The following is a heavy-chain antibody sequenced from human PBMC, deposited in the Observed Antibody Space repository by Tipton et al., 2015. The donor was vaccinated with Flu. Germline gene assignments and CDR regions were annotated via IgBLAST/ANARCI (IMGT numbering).Heavy chain of an antibody. Sequence: GSLRLSCAVSGDSIRNDYFWGWIRQPPGKGLEWIATIHRSGSTKYNPSLKSRVTISVDTSKNQFYLEMRSVTAADMAVYYCARRDFSNYVSEPKNWFDPWGQGTLVTVSS. J-gene: IGHJ5*02. D-gene: IGHD4-11*01. CDR2: IHRSGST. V-gene: IGHV4-38-2*01. CDR3: ARRDFSNYVSEPKNWFDP. CDR1: GDSIRNDYF.